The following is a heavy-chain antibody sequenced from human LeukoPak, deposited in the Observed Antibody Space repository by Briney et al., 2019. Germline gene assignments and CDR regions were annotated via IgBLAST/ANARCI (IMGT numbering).Heavy chain of an antibody. J-gene: IGHJ4*02. Sequence: GGSLRLSCAASGFPFSNYWMHWVRQAPGRGLVWVSRVNSDGSTTNYADSVKGRSTISRDNAENTLNMKMNSLRPEDTAVYYCARGYYSSSRFDSWGQGTLVTVSS. D-gene: IGHD6-13*01. CDR2: VNSDGSTT. CDR3: ARGYYSSSRFDS. CDR1: GFPFSNYW. V-gene: IGHV3-74*01.